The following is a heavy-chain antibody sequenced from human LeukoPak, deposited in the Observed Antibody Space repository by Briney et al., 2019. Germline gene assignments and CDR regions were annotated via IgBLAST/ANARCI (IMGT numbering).Heavy chain of an antibody. CDR2: INHSGST. Sequence: PSETLSLTCAVYGGSFSGYYWSWIRQPPGKELEWIGEINHSGSTNYNPSLKSRVTISVDTSKNQFSLKLSSVTAADTAVYYCASATGTVDYWGQGTLVTVSS. D-gene: IGHD1-1*01. CDR1: GGSFSGYY. CDR3: ASATGTVDY. V-gene: IGHV4-34*01. J-gene: IGHJ4*02.